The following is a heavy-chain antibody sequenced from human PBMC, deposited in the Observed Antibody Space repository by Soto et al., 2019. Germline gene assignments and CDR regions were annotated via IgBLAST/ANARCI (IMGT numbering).Heavy chain of an antibody. CDR2: IRSKAYGGTT. Sequence: PVGFRRLARTGCRLSLAGWATCYVQRAPGKGLEWVGFIRSKAYGGTTEWAASVRGRFTFSRDDSKRIAYLQMNSLKTEDTGVYWCTRGTGPCGRDVWGQWTAVTVSS. CDR3: TRGTGPCGRDV. CDR1: RLSLAGWA. V-gene: IGHV3-49*04. J-gene: IGHJ6*02. D-gene: IGHD2-8*02.